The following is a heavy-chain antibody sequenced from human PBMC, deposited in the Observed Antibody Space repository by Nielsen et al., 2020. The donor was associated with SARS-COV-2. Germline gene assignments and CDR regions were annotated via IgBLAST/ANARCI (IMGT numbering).Heavy chain of an antibody. CDR2: ISRSSNYI. CDR1: GFTFSTYS. V-gene: IGHV3-21*01. CDR3: ASIGVASVRGY. J-gene: IGHJ4*02. D-gene: IGHD3-10*01. Sequence: GGSLRLSCAASGFTFSTYSMNWVRQAPGRGLEWVSSISRSSNYIYYADSLKGRFTIARDNAKNSLSLQMNSLRAEDTAVYYCASIGVASVRGYWGQGTLVSVSS.